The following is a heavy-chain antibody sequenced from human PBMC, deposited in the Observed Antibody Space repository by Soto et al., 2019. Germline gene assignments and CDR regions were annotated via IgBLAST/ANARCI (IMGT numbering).Heavy chain of an antibody. Sequence: SETLSLTCALYGGSFSAYYWSCIRHPPGKWLEWIGEINHSGGTSYNPSLKSRVTISVDTSKSQFSLKLTSVTAADRAVYYCARGSVDTVDPSGFYECWGQGTLVTVSS. CDR1: GGSFSAYY. CDR3: ARGSVDTVDPSGFYEC. D-gene: IGHD3-3*01. J-gene: IGHJ4*02. V-gene: IGHV4-34*01. CDR2: INHSGGT.